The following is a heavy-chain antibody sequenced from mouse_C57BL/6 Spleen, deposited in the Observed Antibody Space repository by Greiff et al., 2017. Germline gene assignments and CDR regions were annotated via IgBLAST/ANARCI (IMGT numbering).Heavy chain of an antibody. CDR2: INYDGSST. D-gene: IGHD2-3*01. CDR3: AREGNDGYYFDY. J-gene: IGHJ2*01. CDR1: GFTFSDYY. V-gene: IGHV5-16*01. Sequence: EVKLMESEGGLVQPGSSMKLSCTASGFTFSDYYMAWVRQVPEKGLEWVANINYDGSSTYYLDSLKSRFIISRDNAKNILYLQMSSLKSEDTATYYCAREGNDGYYFDYWGQGTTLTVSS.